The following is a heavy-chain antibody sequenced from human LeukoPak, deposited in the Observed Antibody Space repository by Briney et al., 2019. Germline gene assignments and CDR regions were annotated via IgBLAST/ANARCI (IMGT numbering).Heavy chain of an antibody. CDR3: AKMKGHPLPKYYMDV. J-gene: IGHJ6*01. D-gene: IGHD1-26*01. CDR1: GFIFSGFA. CDR2: ISGSGDNT. Sequence: AGGSLRLSCAASGFIFSGFAMSWVRRTPGKGLEWVSGISGSGDNTLYADSVKGRFTISRDNSKNTLYLEMNSLRAEDTAIYYCAKMKGHPLPKYYMDVWGQGTTVTVSS. V-gene: IGHV3-23*01.